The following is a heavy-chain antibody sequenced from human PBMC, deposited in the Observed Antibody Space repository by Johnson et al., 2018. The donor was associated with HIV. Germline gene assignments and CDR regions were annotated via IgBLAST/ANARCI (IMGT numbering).Heavy chain of an antibody. J-gene: IGHJ3*02. CDR1: GFTFSSYG. V-gene: IGHV3-30*18. CDR3: AKADDSSGFDAFDI. Sequence: QVQLVESGGGVVQPGRSLRLSCAASGFTFSSYGMHWVRQAPGKGLEWVAVISYDGSNKYYADSVKGRFTISRDNSNNTLYLQMNSLRAEDTAVYYCAKADDSSGFDAFDIWGQGTMVTVSS. CDR2: ISYDGSNK. D-gene: IGHD3-22*01.